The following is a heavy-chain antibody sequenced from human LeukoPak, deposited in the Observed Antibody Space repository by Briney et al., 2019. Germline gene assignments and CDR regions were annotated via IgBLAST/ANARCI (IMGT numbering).Heavy chain of an antibody. V-gene: IGHV4-34*01. CDR3: ARGFYTMTNVVVPAAPLGGFDY. Sequence: SETLSLTCAVYGGSFSGYYWSWIRQPPGKGLEWIGEINHSGSTNYNPSLKSRVTISVDTSKNQFSLKLSSVTAADTAVYYCARGFYTMTNVVVPAAPLGGFDYWGQGTLVTVSS. J-gene: IGHJ4*02. CDR1: GGSFSGYY. D-gene: IGHD2-2*01. CDR2: INHSGST.